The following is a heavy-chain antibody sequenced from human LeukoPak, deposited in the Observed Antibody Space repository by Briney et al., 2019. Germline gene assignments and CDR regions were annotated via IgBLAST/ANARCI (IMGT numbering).Heavy chain of an antibody. Sequence: GGSLRLSCAASGFTFTSYAMTWVRQAPGKGLEWVSAISGSGGSTSYADSVKGRFTISRDNSKNTLFLQMNSLRAGDTAVYYCTKDPFDLRRGASTGYCFGYWGQGTLVTVSS. J-gene: IGHJ4*02. CDR3: TKDPFDLRRGASTGYCFGY. CDR1: GFTFTSYA. CDR2: ISGSGGST. V-gene: IGHV3-23*01. D-gene: IGHD1-1*01.